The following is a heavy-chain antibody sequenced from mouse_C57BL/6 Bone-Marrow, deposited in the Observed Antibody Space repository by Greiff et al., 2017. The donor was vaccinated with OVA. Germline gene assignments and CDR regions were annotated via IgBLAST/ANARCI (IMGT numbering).Heavy chain of an antibody. CDR2: ISYDGSN. D-gene: IGHD2-4*01. V-gene: IGHV3-6*01. CDR3: ARDRGDYDWFAY. J-gene: IGHJ3*01. CDR1: GYSITSGYY. Sequence: VQLKESGPGLVKPSQSLSLTCSVTGYSITSGYYWNWIRQFPGNKLEWMGYISYDGSNNYNPSLKNRISITRDTSKNQFFLKLNSVTTEDTATYYCARDRGDYDWFAYWGQGTLVTVSA.